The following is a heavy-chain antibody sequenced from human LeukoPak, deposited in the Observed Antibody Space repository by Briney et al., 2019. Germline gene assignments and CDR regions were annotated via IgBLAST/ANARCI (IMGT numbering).Heavy chain of an antibody. CDR2: INHSGST. V-gene: IGHV4-34*01. CDR1: GGSFSGYY. D-gene: IGHD5-18*01. CDR3: ARLGGYSYGHDY. Sequence: SETLSLTCAVYGGSFSGYYWSWIRQPPGKGLEWIGEINHSGSTNDNPSLKSRVTISVDTSKNQFSLKLNSVTAADTAVYYCARLGGYSYGHDYWGQGTLVTVSS. J-gene: IGHJ4*02.